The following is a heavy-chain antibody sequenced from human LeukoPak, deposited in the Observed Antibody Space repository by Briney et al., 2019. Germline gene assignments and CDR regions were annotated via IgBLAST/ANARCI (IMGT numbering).Heavy chain of an antibody. V-gene: IGHV4-61*02. CDR3: ARDPLRGKYYGMDV. CDR2: IYTSGST. J-gene: IGHJ6*02. CDR1: GGSISSGSYY. Sequence: SQTLSLTCTVSGGSISSGSYYWSWIRQPAGKGLEWIGRIYTSGSTNYNPSLKSRVTISVDTSKNQFSLKLSSVTAADTAVYYCARDPLRGKYYGMDVWGQGTTVTVSS. D-gene: IGHD3-10*01.